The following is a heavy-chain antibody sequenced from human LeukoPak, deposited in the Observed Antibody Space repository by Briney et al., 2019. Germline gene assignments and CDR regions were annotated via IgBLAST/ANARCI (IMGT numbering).Heavy chain of an antibody. CDR1: GYSISSGYY. D-gene: IGHD3-10*01. Sequence: SETLSLTCTVSGYSISSGYYWGWIRQPPGKGLGWIGSIYHSGSTYYNPSLKSRVTISVDTSKNQFSLKLSSVTAADTAVYYCARDSYYYGSGSYYPFDYWGQGTLVTVSS. CDR2: IYHSGST. CDR3: ARDSYYYGSGSYYPFDY. J-gene: IGHJ4*02. V-gene: IGHV4-38-2*02.